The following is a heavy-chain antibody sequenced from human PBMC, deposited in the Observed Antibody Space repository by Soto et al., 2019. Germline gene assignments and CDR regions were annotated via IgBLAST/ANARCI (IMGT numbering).Heavy chain of an antibody. V-gene: IGHV4-4*07. J-gene: IGHJ1*01. CDR3: ARGSSSSWSDYFQH. CDR1: GGSTSSYY. Sequence: QVQLRESGPGLVKPSETLSLTCSVSGGSTSSYYWSWIRQPAGKGLEWIGRVYTSGSTNYSPSLRSRVTMSVNTSKNQFYLNRRSVTAAYTAVYYCARGSSSSWSDYFQHWGQGTLVTVSS. D-gene: IGHD6-13*01. CDR2: VYTSGST.